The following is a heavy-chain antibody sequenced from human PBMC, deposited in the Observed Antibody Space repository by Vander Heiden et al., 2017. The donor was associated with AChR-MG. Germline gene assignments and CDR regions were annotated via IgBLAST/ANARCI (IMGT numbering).Heavy chain of an antibody. Sequence: EVPPVESGGGLVQPGGSLRLSCAASGFTFSSYWMRWVRQAPGKGLEWVANIKQDGSEKYYVDSVKGRFTISRDNAKNSLYLQMNSLRAEDTAVYYCAREGVIVVVPAAIEDGAFDIWGQGTMVTVSS. CDR2: IKQDGSEK. D-gene: IGHD2-2*01. V-gene: IGHV3-7*01. J-gene: IGHJ3*02. CDR3: AREGVIVVVPAAIEDGAFDI. CDR1: GFTFSSYW.